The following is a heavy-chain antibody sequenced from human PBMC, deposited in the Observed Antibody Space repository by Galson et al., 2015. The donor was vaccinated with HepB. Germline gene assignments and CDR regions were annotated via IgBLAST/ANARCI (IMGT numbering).Heavy chain of an antibody. CDR2: TYYRSKWYS. V-gene: IGHV6-1*01. CDR1: GDSVSSTTAA. CDR3: ARGDGYSFDY. Sequence: CAISGDSVSSTTAAWNWLRQSPPRGLEWLGRTYYRSKWYSEYAPSVRSRITVNPDTSRNQFSLQLISLTPEDTAVYYCARGDGYSFDYWAQGTLVTVSS. D-gene: IGHD5-24*01. J-gene: IGHJ4*02.